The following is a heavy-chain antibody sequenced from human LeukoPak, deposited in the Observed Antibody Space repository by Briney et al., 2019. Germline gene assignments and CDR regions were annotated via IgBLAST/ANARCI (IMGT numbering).Heavy chain of an antibody. CDR1: GFTFSSYG. V-gene: IGHV3-30*18. CDR2: ISYDGSNK. J-gene: IGHJ4*02. Sequence: GRSLRLSCAASGFTFSSYGMHWVRQAPGKGLELVAVISYDGSNKYYADSVKGRFTISRDNSKNTLYLQMNSLRAEDTAVYYCAKDRSSYYFDYWGQGTLVTVSS. CDR3: AKDRSSYYFDY.